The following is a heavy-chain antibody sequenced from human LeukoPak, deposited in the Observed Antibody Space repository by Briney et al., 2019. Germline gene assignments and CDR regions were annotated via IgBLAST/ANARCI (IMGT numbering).Heavy chain of an antibody. CDR2: INHSGST. CDR1: GGSIRSSYYY. D-gene: IGHD6-19*01. CDR3: AREPLSGWYGNWFDP. Sequence: SETLSLTCTVSGGSIRSSYYYWGWIRQPPGKGLEWIGEINHSGSTNYNPSLKSRVTISVDTSKNQFSLKLSSVTAADTAVYYCAREPLSGWYGNWFDPWGQGTLVTVSS. J-gene: IGHJ5*02. V-gene: IGHV4-39*07.